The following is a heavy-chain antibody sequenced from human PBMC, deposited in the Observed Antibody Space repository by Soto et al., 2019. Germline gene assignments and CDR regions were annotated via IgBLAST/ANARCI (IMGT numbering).Heavy chain of an antibody. D-gene: IGHD1-1*01. Sequence: QITLKESGPTLVKPTQTLTLTCTFSGFSLSTTRVGVGWIRQPPGEALEWLALLYWDDDKLYSPSLKRRLTNXXXTXTTQAVLTLTNLDPVDTATYHCAHATTPVMRYYFDSWGQGTPVTVSS. V-gene: IGHV2-5*02. J-gene: IGHJ4*02. CDR3: AHATTPVMRYYFDS. CDR1: GFSLSTTRVG. CDR2: LYWDDDK.